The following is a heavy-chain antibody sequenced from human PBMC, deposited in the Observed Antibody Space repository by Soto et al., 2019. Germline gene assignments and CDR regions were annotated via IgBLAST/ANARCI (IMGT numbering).Heavy chain of an antibody. V-gene: IGHV4-4*02. Sequence: SETLSLTCAVSSGSISSSNWWSWVRQPPGKGLEWIGEIYHSGSTNYNPSLKSRVTISVDKSKNQFSLKLSSVTAADTAVYYCARAHCSSTSCYTYYFDYWGQGTLVTVSS. CDR2: IYHSGST. CDR1: SGSISSSNW. J-gene: IGHJ4*02. D-gene: IGHD2-2*02. CDR3: ARAHCSSTSCYTYYFDY.